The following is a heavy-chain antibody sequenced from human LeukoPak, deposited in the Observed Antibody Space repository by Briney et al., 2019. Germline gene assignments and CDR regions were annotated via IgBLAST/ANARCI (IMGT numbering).Heavy chain of an antibody. J-gene: IGHJ4*02. V-gene: IGHV1-69-2*01. D-gene: IGHD6-13*01. CDR1: GYTFTDYY. CDR2: VDPEDGET. CDR3: ATVAAAGTVRPDY. Sequence: ASVKVSCKASGYTFTDYYMHWVQQAPGKGLEWMGRVDPEDGETIYAEKFQGRVTITADTSTDTAYMELSSLRSEDTAVYYCATVAAAGTVRPDYWGQGTLVTVSS.